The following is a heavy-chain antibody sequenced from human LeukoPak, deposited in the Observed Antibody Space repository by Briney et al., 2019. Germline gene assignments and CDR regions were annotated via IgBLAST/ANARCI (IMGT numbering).Heavy chain of an antibody. Sequence: PGGSLRVSCAASGFTFSSYAMSGVRQAPGKGLEWVSAISGSGGSTYYADSVKGRFTISRDNSKNTLYLQMNSLRAEDTAVYYCASPWSSGWTGYFDYWGQGTLVTVSS. CDR1: GFTFSSYA. D-gene: IGHD6-19*01. J-gene: IGHJ4*02. CDR3: ASPWSSGWTGYFDY. CDR2: ISGSGGST. V-gene: IGHV3-23*01.